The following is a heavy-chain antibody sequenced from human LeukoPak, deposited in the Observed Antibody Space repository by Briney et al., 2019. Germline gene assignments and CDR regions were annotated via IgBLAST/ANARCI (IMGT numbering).Heavy chain of an antibody. J-gene: IGHJ3*02. CDR2: ISYSGST. V-gene: IGHV4-59*08. CDR1: GGSISRHY. CDR3: ARLLNNDNSGDPDTFDM. Sequence: SETLSLTCSVSGGSISRHYWSWIRQPPGKGLEWIGYISYSGSTRYNPSFQSRVTISMEMSKTHFSLKLTSVTAADTAVYYCARLLNNDNSGDPDTFDMWGPGTMVIVSS. D-gene: IGHD3-22*01.